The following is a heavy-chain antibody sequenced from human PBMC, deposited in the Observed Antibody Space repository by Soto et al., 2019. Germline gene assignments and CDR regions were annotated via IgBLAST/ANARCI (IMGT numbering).Heavy chain of an antibody. V-gene: IGHV3-21*05. J-gene: IGHJ5*02. CDR1: GFTFISYA. D-gene: IGHD2-15*01. Sequence: GGSLRLSCAASGFTFISYAMSWVRQAPGKGLEWLSYISPGSRYPAYADSVKGRFTISRDNAKRSLYLQMMSLTAEDTAIYYCVRGGGGGLFDPWGQGTMVTVSS. CDR2: ISPGSRYP. CDR3: VRGGGGGLFDP.